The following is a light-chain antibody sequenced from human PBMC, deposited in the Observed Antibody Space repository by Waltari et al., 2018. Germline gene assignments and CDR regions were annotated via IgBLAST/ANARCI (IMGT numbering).Light chain of an antibody. V-gene: IGKV3-20*01. Sequence: EIVLTQSPGTLSLSLGERATVSCRASQSVSRALAWYQQKPGQAPRLLIYGASTRATGITDRFSGSGSGTAFSLTISRLEPDDFAVYYCQHYLRLPVTFGQGTTVEI. CDR3: QHYLRLPVT. J-gene: IGKJ1*01. CDR1: QSVSRA. CDR2: GAS.